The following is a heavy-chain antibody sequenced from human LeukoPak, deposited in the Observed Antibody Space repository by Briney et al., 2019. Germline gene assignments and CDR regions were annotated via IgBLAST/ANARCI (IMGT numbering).Heavy chain of an antibody. CDR3: ASPQGYTPYYYYGMDV. Sequence: ASVKVSCKASGGTFISYAISWVRQAPGQGLEWMGGIIPIFGTANYAQKFQGRVTITADESTSTAYMELSSLRSEDTAVYYCASPQGYTPYYYYGMDVWGKGTTVTVSS. D-gene: IGHD1-1*01. V-gene: IGHV1-69*13. J-gene: IGHJ6*04. CDR1: GGTFISYA. CDR2: IIPIFGTA.